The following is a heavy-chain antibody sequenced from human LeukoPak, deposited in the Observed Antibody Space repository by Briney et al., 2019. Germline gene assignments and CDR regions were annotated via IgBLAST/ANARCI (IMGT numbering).Heavy chain of an antibody. CDR1: GYSISSGYY. Sequence: TSSETLSLTCTVSGYSISSGYYWGWIRQPPGKGLEWIGSIYHSGSTYYNPSLKSRVTISIDRSKNQFSLNLSSVTAADTAVYYCARGYCSGSTCYLAFDTWGQGTMVTVSS. CDR2: IYHSGST. D-gene: IGHD2-15*01. V-gene: IGHV4-38-2*02. CDR3: ARGYCSGSTCYLAFDT. J-gene: IGHJ3*02.